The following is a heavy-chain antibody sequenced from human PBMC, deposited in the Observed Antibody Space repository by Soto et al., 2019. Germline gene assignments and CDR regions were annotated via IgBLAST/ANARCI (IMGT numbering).Heavy chain of an antibody. J-gene: IGHJ4*02. CDR3: ARSRAAAATPYYFDY. CDR2: IRGSGGAT. D-gene: IGHD6-13*01. V-gene: IGHV3-23*01. Sequence: EVQLLESGGGLVQPGGSLRLSCAASGFTFSDYGMSWVRQAPGKGLEWVSVIRGSGGATYYADSVKGRFTISRDNSKNTRYLQMNSLRAEDTAVYYCARSRAAAATPYYFDYWGQGTLVTVSS. CDR1: GFTFSDYG.